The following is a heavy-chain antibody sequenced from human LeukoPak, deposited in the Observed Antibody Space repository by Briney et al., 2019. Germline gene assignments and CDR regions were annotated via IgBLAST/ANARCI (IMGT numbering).Heavy chain of an antibody. J-gene: IGHJ4*02. Sequence: SETLSHTCTVSGGSISSYYWSWIRQPPGKGLEWIGYIYYSGSTNYNPSLKSRVTISVDTSKNQFSLKLSSVTAADTAVYYCAREGPIPAAMSFDYWGQGTLVTVSS. D-gene: IGHD2-2*01. V-gene: IGHV4-59*12. CDR3: AREGPIPAAMSFDY. CDR1: GGSISSYY. CDR2: IYYSGST.